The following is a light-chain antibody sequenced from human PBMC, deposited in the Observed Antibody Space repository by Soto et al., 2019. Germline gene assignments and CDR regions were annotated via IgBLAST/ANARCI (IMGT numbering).Light chain of an antibody. CDR2: GAS. V-gene: IGKV3-15*01. J-gene: IGKJ1*01. CDR1: QSVSSN. Sequence: IVMTQYPAPLSVSPGERATLSCRASQSVSSNLAWYQQKPGQAPRLLLYGASTRATGIPASFSGSGSGTEFTPTISSLQSEDFAVYYCQQYNNWPPGTFGQGTKVEIK. CDR3: QQYNNWPPGT.